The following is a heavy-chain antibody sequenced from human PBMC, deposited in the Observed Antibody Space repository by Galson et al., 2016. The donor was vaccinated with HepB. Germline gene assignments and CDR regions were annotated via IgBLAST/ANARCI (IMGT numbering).Heavy chain of an antibody. V-gene: IGHV3-33*01. Sequence: SLRLSCAASGFNFPTSGMHWVRQAPGKGLEWVAGIWYDGSSKNYADSVKGRFIIFRDNSRNTLYLEMTSLRAEYTAVYYCARDAQQLLRGYYYGMDVWGQGTTVTVSS. CDR3: ARDAQQLLRGYYYGMDV. J-gene: IGHJ6*01. CDR1: GFNFPTSG. CDR2: IWYDGSSK. D-gene: IGHD1-1*01.